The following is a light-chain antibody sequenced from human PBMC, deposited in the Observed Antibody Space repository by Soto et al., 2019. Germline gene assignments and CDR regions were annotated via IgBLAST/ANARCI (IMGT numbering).Light chain of an antibody. CDR1: QDIRND. Sequence: AIQMTQSPSSLSASVGDRVTITCWASQDIRNDLGWYQQKPGKAPKILINAASRLQGGVPSRFSGSGSGTDFTLTISSLQPEDFATYYCLQDYNYPRTFGQGTKVEIK. CDR3: LQDYNYPRT. J-gene: IGKJ1*01. CDR2: AAS. V-gene: IGKV1-6*02.